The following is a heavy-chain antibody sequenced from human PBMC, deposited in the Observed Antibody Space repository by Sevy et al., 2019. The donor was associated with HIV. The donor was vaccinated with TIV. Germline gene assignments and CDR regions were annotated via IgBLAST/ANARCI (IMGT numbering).Heavy chain of an antibody. CDR3: ATSGGET. CDR1: GFTFSSYW. D-gene: IGHD3-16*01. J-gene: IGHJ5*02. V-gene: IGHV3-7*01. CDR2: IKQDGSEK. Sequence: GGSLRLSCEASGFTFSSYWMSWVRQAPGKGLEWVANIKQDGSEKYYVDSVKGRFTISRDNAKNSLYLEMNTLRAEDTAVYYCATSGGETWGQGTLVTVSS.